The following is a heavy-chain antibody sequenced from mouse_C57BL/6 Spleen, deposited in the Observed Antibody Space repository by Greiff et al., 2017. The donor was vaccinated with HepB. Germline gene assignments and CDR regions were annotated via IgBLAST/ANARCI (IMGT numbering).Heavy chain of an antibody. CDR2: IYPGDGDT. J-gene: IGHJ4*01. D-gene: IGHD4-1*01. CDR1: GYAFSSYW. V-gene: IGHV1-80*01. CDR3: ARDENWVYYAMDY. Sequence: VQLKQSGAELVKPGASVKISCKASGYAFSSYWMNWVKQRPGKGLEWIGQIYPGDGDTNYNGKFKGKATLTADKSSSTAYMQLSSLTSEDSAVYFCARDENWVYYAMDYWGQGTSVTVSS.